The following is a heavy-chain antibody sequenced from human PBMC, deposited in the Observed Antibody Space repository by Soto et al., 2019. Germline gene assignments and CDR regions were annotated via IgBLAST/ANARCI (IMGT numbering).Heavy chain of an antibody. V-gene: IGHV3-15*07. Sequence: GGSLRFSCAASGFTFSNAWMNWVRQAPGKGLEWVGRIKSKTDGGTTDYAAPVKGRFTISRDDSKNTLYLQMNSLKTEDTAVYYCTTDFVRYCSGGSCYFYYYGMDVWGQGTTVTVSS. D-gene: IGHD2-15*01. J-gene: IGHJ6*02. CDR2: IKSKTDGGTT. CDR3: TTDFVRYCSGGSCYFYYYGMDV. CDR1: GFTFSNAW.